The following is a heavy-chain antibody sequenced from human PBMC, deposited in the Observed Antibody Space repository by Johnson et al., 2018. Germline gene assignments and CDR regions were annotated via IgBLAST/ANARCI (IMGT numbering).Heavy chain of an antibody. CDR2: IWYDGSNK. V-gene: IGHV3-33*01. Sequence: QVQLVQSGGGVVQPGRSLRLSCAASGFTFSSYGMHWVRQAPGKGLEWVAVIWYDGSNKYYADSVKGRFTISRDNYKNTLYLQMGSLRVEDMDVFYWARVKGPDDDPPYYDYMDVGGKGTTVTVSS. CDR3: ARVKGPDDDPPYYDYMDV. J-gene: IGHJ6*03. CDR1: GFTFSSYG. D-gene: IGHD1-14*01.